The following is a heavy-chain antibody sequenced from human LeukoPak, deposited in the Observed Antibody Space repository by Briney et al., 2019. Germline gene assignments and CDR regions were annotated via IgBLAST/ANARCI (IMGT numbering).Heavy chain of an antibody. J-gene: IGHJ4*02. V-gene: IGHV3-74*01. CDR2: INGDESST. CDR3: ARGAKWAYYFDY. D-gene: IGHD1-26*01. CDR1: GFTFSSYA. Sequence: HSGGSLRLSCAASGFTFSSYAMSWVRQVPGRGLEWVSRINGDESSTNYADSVKGRFTISRDNAKDTLYLHMNSLTAEDTAVYYCARGAKWAYYFDYWGQGTLVTVSS.